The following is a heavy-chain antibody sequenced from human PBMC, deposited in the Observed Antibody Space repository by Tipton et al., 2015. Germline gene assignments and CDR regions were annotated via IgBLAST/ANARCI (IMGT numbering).Heavy chain of an antibody. CDR2: ISWNSDGL. J-gene: IGHJ4*02. V-gene: IGHV3-9*01. D-gene: IGHD6-13*01. CDR1: GFTFDDYA. CDR3: AREGSSWYFGVY. Sequence: SLRLSCAASGFTFDDYAMHWVRQGPGKGLEWVSGISWNSDGLDYADSVKGRFIISRDNAQNSLFLQLNSLTAEDTAFYYCAREGSSWYFGVYWGQGTLVSVSS.